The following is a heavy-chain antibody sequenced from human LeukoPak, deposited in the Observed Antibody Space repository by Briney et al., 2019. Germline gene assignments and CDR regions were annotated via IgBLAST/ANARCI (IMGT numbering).Heavy chain of an antibody. J-gene: IGHJ3*02. CDR2: ISGSGGNP. CDR3: ARVLGRRLLVTNAFDI. CDR1: GFTFISNA. V-gene: IGHV3-23*01. Sequence: PGGSLRLSCAASGFTFISNAMTWVRQAPGKGLEWVSGISGSGGNPYYADSVKGRFATSRDNSKNTLYLQMNSLRAEDTAVYYCARVLGRRLLVTNAFDIWGQGTMVTVSS. D-gene: IGHD4-23*01.